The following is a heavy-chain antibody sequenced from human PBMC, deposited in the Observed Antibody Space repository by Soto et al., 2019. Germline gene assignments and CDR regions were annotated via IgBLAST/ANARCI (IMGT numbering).Heavy chain of an antibody. CDR1: GITFSTYG. J-gene: IGHJ6*03. CDR3: AKDLAQSWTMDV. CDR2: ISHDGTNK. Sequence: QVQLVESGGGVVQPGRSLRLSCAASGITFSTYGMHWVRQAPGKGLEWVALISHDGTNKYYADSVKGRFTISRDNSRNTLYLQMNSVRPEDTAVYYCAKDLAQSWTMDVWGKGTTVTVSS. V-gene: IGHV3-30*18. D-gene: IGHD6-13*01.